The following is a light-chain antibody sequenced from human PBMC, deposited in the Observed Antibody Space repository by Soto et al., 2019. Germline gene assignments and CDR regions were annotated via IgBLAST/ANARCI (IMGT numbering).Light chain of an antibody. Sequence: EIVLTQSPATLSLSPGERVTLSCRASQSVSSYLAWYQQKPGQAPRVLIYDASNRATGIPARFSGSGSGTDFTLTISSREPEDVSVYYCQQRSNWPLTFGGGTKVEIK. J-gene: IGKJ4*01. CDR2: DAS. CDR1: QSVSSY. CDR3: QQRSNWPLT. V-gene: IGKV3-11*01.